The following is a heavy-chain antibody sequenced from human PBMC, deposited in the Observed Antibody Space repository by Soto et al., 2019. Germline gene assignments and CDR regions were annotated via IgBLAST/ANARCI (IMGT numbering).Heavy chain of an antibody. CDR2: ISGSGGST. J-gene: IGHJ2*01. CDR3: AKAPVAGTQPNWYFDL. D-gene: IGHD6-19*01. CDR1: GFTFSSYA. Sequence: QPGGSLRLSCAASGFTFSSYAMSWVRQAPGKGLEWVSAISGSGGSTYYADSVKGRFTISRDNSKNTLYLQMNSLRAEDTAVYYCAKAPVAGTQPNWYFDLWGRGTLVTVSS. V-gene: IGHV3-23*01.